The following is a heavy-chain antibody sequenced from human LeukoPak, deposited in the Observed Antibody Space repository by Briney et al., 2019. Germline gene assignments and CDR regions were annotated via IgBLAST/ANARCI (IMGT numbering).Heavy chain of an antibody. CDR3: ARSLTVEMATFYFDS. J-gene: IGHJ4*02. V-gene: IGHV4-39*07. CDR2: IYYSGST. D-gene: IGHD5-24*01. CDR1: GGSISSSSYY. Sequence: SETLSLTCTVSGGSISSSSYYWGWIRQPPGKGLEWIGSIYYSGSTHYNPSLKSRVTISVDTSKNQFSLKLASVTAADTAVYYCARSLTVEMATFYFDSWGQGTLVTVSS.